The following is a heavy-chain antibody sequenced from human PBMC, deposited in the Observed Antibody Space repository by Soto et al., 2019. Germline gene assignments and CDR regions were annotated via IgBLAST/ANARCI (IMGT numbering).Heavy chain of an antibody. CDR2: IWYDGSNK. J-gene: IGHJ4*02. V-gene: IGHV3-33*01. CDR1: GFTFSSYG. Sequence: QVQLVESGGGVVQPGRSLRLSCAASGFTFSSYGMHWVRQAPGKGLEWVAVIWYDGSNKYYADSVKGRFTISRDNSKNTLYLQMNSLRAEDTAVYYCARDLSAAGMNHFDYWGQGTLVTVSS. D-gene: IGHD6-13*01. CDR3: ARDLSAAGMNHFDY.